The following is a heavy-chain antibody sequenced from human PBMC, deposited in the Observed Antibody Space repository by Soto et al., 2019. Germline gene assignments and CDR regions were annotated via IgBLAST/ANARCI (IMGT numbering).Heavy chain of an antibody. J-gene: IGHJ6*02. CDR2: LNHSGST. Sequence: XETLSLTCAVYGGSFSGYYWNWIRQPPGKGLEWIGELNHSGSTKYNPSLKSRVSISVDTSKNQFSLRLNSVTAADTAVYYCARDKNYYYYGMDVSGQGTTVTVSS. V-gene: IGHV4-34*01. CDR3: ARDKNYYYYGMDV. CDR1: GGSFSGYY.